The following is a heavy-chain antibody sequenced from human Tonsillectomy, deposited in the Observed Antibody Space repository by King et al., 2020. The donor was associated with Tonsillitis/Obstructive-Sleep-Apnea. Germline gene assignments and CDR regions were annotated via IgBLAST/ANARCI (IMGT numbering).Heavy chain of an antibody. CDR2: INPSGGST. CDR1: GYTFTSYS. D-gene: IGHD2-2*01. Sequence: QLVQSGAEVKKPGASVKVSCKASGYTFTSYSMHWVRQAPGQGLEWMGIINPSGGSTSYAQKCQGRVTMTRDTSTSTVYMELSSLRSEDTAVYYCARTRHLLSPFDYWGQGTLVTVSS. J-gene: IGHJ4*02. CDR3: ARTRHLLSPFDY. V-gene: IGHV1-46*01.